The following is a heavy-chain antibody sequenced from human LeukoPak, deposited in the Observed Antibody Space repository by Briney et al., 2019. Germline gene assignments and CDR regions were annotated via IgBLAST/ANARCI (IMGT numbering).Heavy chain of an antibody. CDR3: ASDILTGL. J-gene: IGHJ4*02. Sequence: PSETLSLTCTVSGGSISSRYYWGWIRQPPGEGLEWIGSIYYSGTTYYNPSLKSRVTISVDTSKNQFSLKLSSVTAADTAVYYCASDILTGLWGQGTLVTVSS. V-gene: IGHV4-39*01. D-gene: IGHD3-9*01. CDR2: IYYSGTT. CDR1: GGSISSRYY.